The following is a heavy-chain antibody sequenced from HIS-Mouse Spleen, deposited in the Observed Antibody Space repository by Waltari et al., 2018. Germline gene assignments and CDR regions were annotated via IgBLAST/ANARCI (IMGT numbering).Heavy chain of an antibody. CDR2: INPNSGGT. CDR3: ARDPTLDAFDI. Sequence: QVQLVQSGAEVQKPGASVKVPSKASGYTFTGYYMDWVRQAPGQWLEWMGWINPNSGGTNYAQKFQGRVTMTRDTSISTAYMELSRLRSDDTAVYYCARDPTLDAFDIWGQGTMVTVSS. V-gene: IGHV1-2*02. J-gene: IGHJ3*02. CDR1: GYTFTGYY.